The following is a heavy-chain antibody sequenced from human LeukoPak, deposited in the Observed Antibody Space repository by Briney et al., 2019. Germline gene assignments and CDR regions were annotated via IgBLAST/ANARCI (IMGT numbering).Heavy chain of an antibody. Sequence: GGSLRLSCAASGLNVGTNHMSWVRQTPGKGLECVSLIYRGGSTYYADSVKGRFTISRDNAKNSLYLQMNSLRVEDTAIYYCARDGDTSGYSDWGQGTLVTVSS. V-gene: IGHV3-53*01. CDR3: ARDGDTSGYSD. D-gene: IGHD3-22*01. CDR1: GLNVGTNH. J-gene: IGHJ4*02. CDR2: IYRGGST.